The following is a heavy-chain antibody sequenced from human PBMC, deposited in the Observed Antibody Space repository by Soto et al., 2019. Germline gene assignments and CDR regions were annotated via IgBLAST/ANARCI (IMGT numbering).Heavy chain of an antibody. V-gene: IGHV3-33*01. CDR2: IWYDGSKK. CDR1: GFMFSAYG. J-gene: IGHJ2*01. D-gene: IGHD2-2*02. CDR3: ASGNIPPGGGGYLDF. Sequence: QVQLVESGGGVVQPGRSLRLSCAASGFMFSAYGMHWVRQAPGKGLEWVAVIWYDGSKKYYEDSVKGRFTISRDNSKRTRYLQTKSLRAEDKAGYYRASGNIPPGGGGYLDFWGRGTLVTVSS.